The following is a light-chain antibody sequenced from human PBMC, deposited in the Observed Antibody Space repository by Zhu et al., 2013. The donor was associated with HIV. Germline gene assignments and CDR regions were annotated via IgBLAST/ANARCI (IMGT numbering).Light chain of an antibody. J-gene: IGKJ1*01. Sequence: EIVLTQSPGTLSLSPGERATLSCRASQSLTTRYLAWYQQKLGQAPRLLIYNAFSRAPGIPDRFTGSGSGTDFTLTISSLEPEDFAVLYCQQYGSSPRTFGQGTKVEIK. CDR2: NAF. V-gene: IGKV3-20*01. CDR1: QSLTTRY. CDR3: QQYGSSPRT.